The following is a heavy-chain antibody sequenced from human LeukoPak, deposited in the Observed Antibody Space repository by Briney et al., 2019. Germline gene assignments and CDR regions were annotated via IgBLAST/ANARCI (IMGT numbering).Heavy chain of an antibody. CDR1: GGSISSYH. V-gene: IGHV4-59*01. J-gene: IGHJ3*02. Sequence: PSETLSLTCTVSGGSISSYHWSWIRQPPGKGLEWIGYIYYSGSANYNPSLKSRVTISVDTSKNQLSLKLSSVTAADTAVYYCAGAYGSARVDIWGQGTMVTVSS. CDR2: IYYSGSA. D-gene: IGHD3-10*01. CDR3: AGAYGSARVDI.